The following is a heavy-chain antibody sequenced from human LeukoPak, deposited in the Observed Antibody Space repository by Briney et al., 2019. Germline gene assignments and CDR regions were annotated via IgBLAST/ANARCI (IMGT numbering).Heavy chain of an antibody. Sequence: PSQTLSLTCTVSGGSISSYYWSWIRQPPGKGLEWIGEINHSGSTNSNPSLKSRVTISVDTSKNQFSLKLSSVTAADTAVYYCARGAIYYYDSSGYYPLYYYYYMDVWGKGTTVTVSS. CDR3: ARGAIYYYDSSGYYPLYYYYYMDV. CDR2: INHSGST. D-gene: IGHD3-22*01. J-gene: IGHJ6*03. CDR1: GGSISSYY. V-gene: IGHV4-34*01.